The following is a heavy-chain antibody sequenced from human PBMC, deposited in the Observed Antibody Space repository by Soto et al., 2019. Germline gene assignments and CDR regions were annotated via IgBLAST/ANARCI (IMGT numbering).Heavy chain of an antibody. Sequence: LRLSCAASGFTFSSYAMNWVRQAPGKGLEWVSGITGSGAGSYYSDSVKGRFTISRDNSKNTLYLQMNSLRAEDTAVYYCVQTTGWPGFDFWGQGTLVTVSS. CDR2: ITGSGAGS. D-gene: IGHD6-19*01. CDR1: GFTFSSYA. CDR3: VQTTGWPGFDF. V-gene: IGHV3-23*01. J-gene: IGHJ4*02.